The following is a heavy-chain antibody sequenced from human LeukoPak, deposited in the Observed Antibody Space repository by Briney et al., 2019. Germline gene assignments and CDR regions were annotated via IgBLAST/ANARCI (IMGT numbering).Heavy chain of an antibody. CDR2: ISGSGGST. J-gene: IGHJ4*02. Sequence: GGSLRLSCAASGFTFSSYAMSWVRQAPGKGLEWVSAISGSGGSTYYADSVKGRFTISRDNSKNTLYLQMNSLRAEDTAVYYCANLGFSQSQRFDYWGQGTLVTVSS. D-gene: IGHD2/OR15-2a*01. CDR3: ANLGFSQSQRFDY. CDR1: GFTFSSYA. V-gene: IGHV3-23*01.